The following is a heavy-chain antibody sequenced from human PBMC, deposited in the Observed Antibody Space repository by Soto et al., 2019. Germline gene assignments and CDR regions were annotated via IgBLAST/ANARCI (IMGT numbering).Heavy chain of an antibody. Sequence: EVQLLESGGGLVQPGGSLRLSCAASGFTFSSYAMSWVRQAPGKGLEWVSAISGSGGSTYYADSVKGRFTISRDNSKNTLYLQMNSLRAEDTAVYYCAKGPVGYCSGGSCSQYYFDYWGQGTLVTVSS. J-gene: IGHJ4*02. CDR2: ISGSGGST. D-gene: IGHD2-15*01. CDR3: AKGPVGYCSGGSCSQYYFDY. V-gene: IGHV3-23*01. CDR1: GFTFSSYA.